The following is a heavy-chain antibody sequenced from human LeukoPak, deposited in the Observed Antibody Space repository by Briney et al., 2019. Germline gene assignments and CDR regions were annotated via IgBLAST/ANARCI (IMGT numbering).Heavy chain of an antibody. D-gene: IGHD2-2*01. V-gene: IGHV3-21*01. CDR3: ARRYCSSTSCYAFDD. CDR1: GFTFSNYA. J-gene: IGHJ4*02. Sequence: GGSLRLSCAASGFTFSNYAMHWVRQAPGKGLEWVSSISSSGGSIYYADSVRGRFTISRDNAKNSLYLQMNSLRAEDTAVYYCARRYCSSTSCYAFDDWGQGTLVSVSS. CDR2: ISSSGGSI.